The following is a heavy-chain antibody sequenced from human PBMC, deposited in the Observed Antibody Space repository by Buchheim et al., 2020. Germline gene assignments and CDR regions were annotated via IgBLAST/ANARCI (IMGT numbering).Heavy chain of an antibody. Sequence: QEQLVQSGGGVVPPGTSLRLSCTASGFNFRSFAMHWVRQVPGKGLEWMAAISYDGFQKYYADSVRGRFSISRDNSKKTLFLQVNGLRREDTAVYFCARVREGVSMDQGIIVEAKGGLDVWGQGAT. V-gene: IGHV3-30*01. CDR1: GFNFRSFA. D-gene: IGHD3-10*01. J-gene: IGHJ6*02. CDR3: ARVREGVSMDQGIIVEAKGGLDV. CDR2: ISYDGFQK.